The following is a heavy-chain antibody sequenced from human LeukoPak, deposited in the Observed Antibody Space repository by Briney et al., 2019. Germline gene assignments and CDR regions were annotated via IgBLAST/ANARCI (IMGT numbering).Heavy chain of an antibody. CDR2: IKQDGSEK. CDR1: GFTLSSYW. Sequence: GGSLRLSCAACGFTLSSYWMSWVRQARGKGGEGVANIKQDGSEKYYVDSVKGRFPISRDNAKNSLYLQMNSLRAEDTAVYYCARDGGADAFDIWGQGAMVTVSS. CDR3: ARDGGADAFDI. J-gene: IGHJ3*02. V-gene: IGHV3-7*01. D-gene: IGHD3-16*01.